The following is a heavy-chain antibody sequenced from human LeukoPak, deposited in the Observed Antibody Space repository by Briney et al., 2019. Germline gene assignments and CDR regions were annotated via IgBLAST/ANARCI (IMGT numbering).Heavy chain of an antibody. CDR1: GASVSTYY. V-gene: IGHV4-4*07. CDR2: IYASGNT. D-gene: IGHD4/OR15-4a*01. J-gene: IGHJ4*02. CDR3: ARDYGGNYHFDF. Sequence: LETLSLTCSVSGASVSTYYWGWIRRPAGKGLEWIGRIYASGNTNYNPSLKSRVTISRDASKNQFSLRLTSVTAADTAVYYCARDYGGNYHFDFWGQGTRVTVSS.